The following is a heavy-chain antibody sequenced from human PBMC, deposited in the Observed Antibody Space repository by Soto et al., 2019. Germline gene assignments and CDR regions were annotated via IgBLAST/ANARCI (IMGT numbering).Heavy chain of an antibody. Sequence: RGSLRLSCAASGFTFSSYAMSWVRQAPGKGLEWVSAISGSGGSTYYADSVKGRFTISRDNSKNTLYLQMNSLRAEDTAVYYCAKVKCSSTSCSDAFDIWGQGTMVTVSS. CDR2: ISGSGGST. V-gene: IGHV3-23*01. D-gene: IGHD2-2*01. CDR3: AKVKCSSTSCSDAFDI. CDR1: GFTFSSYA. J-gene: IGHJ3*02.